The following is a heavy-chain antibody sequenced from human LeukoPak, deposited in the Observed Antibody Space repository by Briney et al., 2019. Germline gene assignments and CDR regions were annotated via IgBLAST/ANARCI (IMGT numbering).Heavy chain of an antibody. CDR1: GFTFSSYS. V-gene: IGHV3-48*01. D-gene: IGHD4-23*01. J-gene: IGHJ4*02. CDR3: ARATVVKAPDY. Sequence: GGSLRLSCAASGFTFSSYSMNWVRQAPGKGLDWVSYISSSSSTIYYADSVKGRFTISRDNAKNSLYLQMNSLRAEDTAVYYCARATVVKAPDYWGQGTLVTVSS. CDR2: ISSSSSTI.